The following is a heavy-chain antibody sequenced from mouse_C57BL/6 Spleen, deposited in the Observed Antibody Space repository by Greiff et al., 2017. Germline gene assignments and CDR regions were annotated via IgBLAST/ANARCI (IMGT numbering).Heavy chain of an antibody. CDR2: ISNGGGST. V-gene: IGHV5-12*01. CDR1: GFTFSDYY. J-gene: IGHJ3*01. D-gene: IGHD1-1*01. Sequence: EVMLVESGGGLVQPGGSLKLSCAASGFTFSDYYMYWVRQTPEKRLEWVAYISNGGGSTYYPDTVKGRFTISRDNAKNTLYLQMSRLKSEDTAMYYCASPDHDSSYVWFAYWGQGTLVTVS. CDR3: ASPDHDSSYVWFAY.